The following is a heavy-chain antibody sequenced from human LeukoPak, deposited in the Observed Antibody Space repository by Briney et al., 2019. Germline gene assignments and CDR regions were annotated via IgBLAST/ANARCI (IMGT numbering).Heavy chain of an antibody. CDR3: ATPGNTGTTGELDY. D-gene: IGHD1-1*01. J-gene: IGHJ4*02. V-gene: IGHV3-23*01. CDR1: GFTFSSYA. Sequence: GGSLRLSCAASGFTFSSYAMSWARQAPGKGLEWVSAISGSGGSTYYADSVKGRFTNSRDNSKNTLYLQMNSLRAEDTAVYYCATPGNTGTTGELDYWGQGTLVTVSS. CDR2: ISGSGGST.